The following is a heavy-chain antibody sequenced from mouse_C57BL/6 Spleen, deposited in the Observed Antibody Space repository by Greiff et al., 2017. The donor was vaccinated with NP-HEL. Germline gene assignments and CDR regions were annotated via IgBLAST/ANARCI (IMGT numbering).Heavy chain of an antibody. J-gene: IGHJ2*01. CDR2: INPNNGGT. V-gene: IGHV1-26*01. Sequence: EVQLQQSGPELVKPGASVKISCKASGYTFTDYYMNWVKQSHGKSLEWIGDINPNNGGTSYNQKFKGKATLTVDKSSSTAYMELRSLTSEDSAVYDCARGGGSSPFDYWGQGTTLTVSS. CDR1: GYTFTDYY. D-gene: IGHD1-1*01. CDR3: ARGGGSSPFDY.